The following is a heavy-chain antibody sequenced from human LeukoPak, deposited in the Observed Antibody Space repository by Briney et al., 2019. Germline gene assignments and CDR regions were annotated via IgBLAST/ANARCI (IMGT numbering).Heavy chain of an antibody. D-gene: IGHD2-2*01. CDR1: GGTFSSYA. J-gene: IGHJ3*02. V-gene: IGHV1-69*01. CDR2: IIPIFGTA. Sequence: SVKVSCKASGGTFSSYAISWVRQAPGQGLEWMGGIIPIFGTANYAQKFQGRVTITADESTSTAYMELSSLRSEDTAVYYCARREYQLLGDAFDIWGQGTMVTVSS. CDR3: ARREYQLLGDAFDI.